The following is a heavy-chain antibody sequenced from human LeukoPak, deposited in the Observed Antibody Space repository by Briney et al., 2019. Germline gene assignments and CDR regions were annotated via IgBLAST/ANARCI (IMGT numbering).Heavy chain of an antibody. V-gene: IGHV1-69*13. CDR3: ARMSFLKQRTPPRPDDAFDI. CDR1: GGTFSSYA. CDR2: IIPIFGTA. J-gene: IGHJ3*02. Sequence: SVKVSCKASGGTFSSYAISWVRQAPGQGLEWMGGIIPIFGTANYAQKFQGRVTITADESTSTAYMELSSLRSEDTAVYYCARMSFLKQRTPPRPDDAFDIWGQGTMITVSS. D-gene: IGHD6-6*01.